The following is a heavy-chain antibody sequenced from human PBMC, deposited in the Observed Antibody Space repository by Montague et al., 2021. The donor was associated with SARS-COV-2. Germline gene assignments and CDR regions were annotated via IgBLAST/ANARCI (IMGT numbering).Heavy chain of an antibody. CDR2: MWNEGSKK. Sequence: SLRLSCAASGFTFRSYGMFWVRQAPGKGLEWVAVMWNEGSKKYYADSVKGRFTISRDNSKNPLYLHMNSLRAEDTAVYYCAKETIAYGVDDGGQGTTVTVYS. CDR3: AKETIAYGVDD. D-gene: IGHD3-9*01. V-gene: IGHV3-33*06. CDR1: GFTFRSYG. J-gene: IGHJ6*02.